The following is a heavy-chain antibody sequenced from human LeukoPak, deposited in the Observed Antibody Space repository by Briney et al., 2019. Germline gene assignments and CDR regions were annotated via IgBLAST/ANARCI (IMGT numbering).Heavy chain of an antibody. V-gene: IGHV1-2*02. J-gene: IGHJ4*02. CDR3: ARGGYSSSLYDY. CDR2: INPINPNSDDI. CDR1: GFTFSSYG. D-gene: IGHD6-13*01. Sequence: GRSLRLSCAASGFTFSSYGIHWVRQAPGQGLEWMGWINPINPNSDDINYAQKFRGRVTMTRDTSISTAYMELSSLTSDDTALYYCARGGYSSSLYDYWGQGTLVTVSS.